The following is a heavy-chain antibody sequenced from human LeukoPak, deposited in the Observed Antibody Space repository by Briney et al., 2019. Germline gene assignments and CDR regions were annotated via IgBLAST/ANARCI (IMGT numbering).Heavy chain of an antibody. J-gene: IGHJ4*02. Sequence: PSETLSLTCTVSGASISSHHWSWIRQSPGKGLEWIGYIYYGGSTTYNPSLMSRVTISVDSSKNQFSLTLSSVTAADTALYYCARGRPITLFGVVDYWGQGTLVTVSS. D-gene: IGHD3-3*01. V-gene: IGHV4-59*11. CDR2: IYYGGST. CDR3: ARGRPITLFGVVDY. CDR1: GASISSHH.